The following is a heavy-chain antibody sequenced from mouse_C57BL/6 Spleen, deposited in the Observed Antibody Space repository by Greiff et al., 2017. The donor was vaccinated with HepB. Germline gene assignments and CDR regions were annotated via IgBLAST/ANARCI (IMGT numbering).Heavy chain of an antibody. CDR3: ARHDVYYDGSSHYWYFDV. CDR2: FYPGSGSI. J-gene: IGHJ1*03. CDR1: GYTFTEYT. V-gene: IGHV1-62-2*01. Sequence: QVQLKQSGAELVKPGASVKLSCKASGYTFTEYTIHWVKQRSGQGLEWIGWFYPGSGSIKYNEKFKDKATLTADKSSSTVYMELSRLTSEDSAVYFCARHDVYYDGSSHYWYFDVWGTGTTVTVSS. D-gene: IGHD1-1*01.